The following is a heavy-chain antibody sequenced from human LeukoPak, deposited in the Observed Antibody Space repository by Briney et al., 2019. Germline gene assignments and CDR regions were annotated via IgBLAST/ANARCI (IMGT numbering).Heavy chain of an antibody. J-gene: IGHJ6*03. CDR2: IYYSGST. Sequence: SETLSLTCTVSGGSISSSSYYWGWIRQPPGKGLEWIGSIYYSGSTYYNPSLKSRVTISVDTSKNQFSLKLSSVTAADTAVYYCARVRSSWYYYYYYMDVWGKGTTVTVSS. CDR1: GGSISSSSYY. V-gene: IGHV4-39*07. D-gene: IGHD6-13*01. CDR3: ARVRSSWYYYYYYMDV.